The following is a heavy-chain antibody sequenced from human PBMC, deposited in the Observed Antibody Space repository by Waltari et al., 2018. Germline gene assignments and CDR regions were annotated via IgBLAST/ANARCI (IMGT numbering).Heavy chain of an antibody. CDR3: ARDRGRGRYLDS. D-gene: IGHD2-15*01. CDR1: GDSMSSTYC. CDR2: VRGDGRT. J-gene: IGHJ4*02. Sequence: QLQESGPGPVKPSGTLSLTCGVSGDSMSSTYCWRWVRQPPGKGLEWIGQVRGDGRTNYTPSVASRVTVSLDTYNNQFSLMVTSATAADTAVYYCARDRGRGRYLDSWGPGTLVTVSP. V-gene: IGHV4-4*02.